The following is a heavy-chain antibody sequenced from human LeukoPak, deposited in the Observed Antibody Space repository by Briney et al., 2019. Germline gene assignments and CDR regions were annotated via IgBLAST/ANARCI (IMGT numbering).Heavy chain of an antibody. D-gene: IGHD3-22*01. V-gene: IGHV3-23*01. CDR3: AKTVYDSSGYYPAFDY. CDR2: ISGSGDST. CDR1: GFIFDTHT. J-gene: IGHJ4*02. Sequence: GGSLRLSCTGSGFIFDTHTLTWVRQAPGKGLEWVASISGSGDSTNYADSVKGRFTISRDNSKNTLYLQMNSLRAEDTAVYYCAKTVYDSSGYYPAFDYWGQGTLVTVSS.